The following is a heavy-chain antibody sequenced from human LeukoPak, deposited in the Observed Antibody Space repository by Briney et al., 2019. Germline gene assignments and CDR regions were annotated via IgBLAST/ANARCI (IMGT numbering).Heavy chain of an antibody. CDR2: IYWDDDK. Sequence: SGPTLVNPTQTLTLTCTFSGFSLSTSGVGVGWIRQPPGKALEWLALIYWDDDKRYSPSLKSRLTITKDTSKNQVVLTMTNMDPVDTGTYYCAHRRSGEVSYYYDNGEYRNYYFDYWGQGTLVTVSS. CDR3: AHRRSGEVSYYYDNGEYRNYYFDY. D-gene: IGHD3-22*01. CDR1: GFSLSTSGVG. J-gene: IGHJ4*02. V-gene: IGHV2-5*02.